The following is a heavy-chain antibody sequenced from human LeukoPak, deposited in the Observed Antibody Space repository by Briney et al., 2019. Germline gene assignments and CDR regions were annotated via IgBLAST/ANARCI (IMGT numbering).Heavy chain of an antibody. V-gene: IGHV3-48*03. J-gene: IGHJ6*04. CDR2: ISGSGSTI. Sequence: GSLRLSCAASRFTFSSYDMTWVRQAPGKGLEWVSAISGSGSTIYYADSVKGRFTISRDNAKNSLYLQMNSLRAEDTAVYYCAELGITMIGGVWGKGTTVTISS. CDR3: AELGITMIGGV. D-gene: IGHD3-10*02. CDR1: RFTFSSYD.